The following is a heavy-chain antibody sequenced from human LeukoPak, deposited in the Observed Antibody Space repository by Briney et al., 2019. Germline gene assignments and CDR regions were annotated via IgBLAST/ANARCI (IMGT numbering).Heavy chain of an antibody. J-gene: IGHJ6*03. CDR3: ARDPRGYYYYMDV. CDR2: VSYDGSNK. Sequence: GGSLRLSCATSGFTFSSYAMHWVRQAPGKGLEWVAVVSYDGSNKDYADSVKGRFTISRDNSKNTPYLQMNSLRAEDTAVYYCARDPRGYYYYMDVWAKGTTVTVSS. CDR1: GFTFSSYA. V-gene: IGHV3-30*04.